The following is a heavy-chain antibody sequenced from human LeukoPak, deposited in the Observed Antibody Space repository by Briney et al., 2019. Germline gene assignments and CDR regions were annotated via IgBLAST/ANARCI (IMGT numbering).Heavy chain of an antibody. V-gene: IGHV4-34*01. Sequence: SETLSLTCAVYGGSFSGYYWSWIRQPPGKGLKWIGEINHSGSTNYNPSLKSRVTISVDTSKNQFSLKLSSVTAADTAVYYCARARNYDFWSGYLYYFDYWGQGTLVTVSS. CDR3: ARARNYDFWSGYLYYFDY. CDR2: INHSGST. D-gene: IGHD3-3*01. J-gene: IGHJ4*02. CDR1: GGSFSGYY.